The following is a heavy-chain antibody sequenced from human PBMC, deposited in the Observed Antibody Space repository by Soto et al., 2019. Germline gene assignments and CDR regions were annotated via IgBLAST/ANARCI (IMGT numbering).Heavy chain of an antibody. J-gene: IGHJ4*02. D-gene: IGHD6-13*01. CDR3: AREGGSSWSLDY. CDR2: IHYSGST. V-gene: IGHV4-59*01. CDR1: GGSISSDY. Sequence: SETLSLTCTVSGGSISSDYWSWIRQPPGKGLEWIGYIHYSGSTNYNPSLKSRVAISVDTSKNQFSLKLSSVTAADTAVYYCAREGGSSWSLDYWGQGTLVTVSS.